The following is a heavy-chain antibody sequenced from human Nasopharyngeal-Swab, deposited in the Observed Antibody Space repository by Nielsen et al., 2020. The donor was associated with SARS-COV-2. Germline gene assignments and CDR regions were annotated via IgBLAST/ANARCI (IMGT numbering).Heavy chain of an antibody. J-gene: IGHJ6*03. Sequence: GESLKISCAASGFTFNNHGMNWVRQAPGKGLEWVSSISSSSYIYYADSVKGRFTISRDNAKNSLYLQMNSLRAEDTAVYYCARGPPYYDFWSGSIHYYYYYYMDVWGKGTTVTVSS. V-gene: IGHV3-21*01. CDR2: ISSSSYI. CDR1: GFTFNNHG. CDR3: ARGPPYYDFWSGSIHYYYYYYMDV. D-gene: IGHD3-3*01.